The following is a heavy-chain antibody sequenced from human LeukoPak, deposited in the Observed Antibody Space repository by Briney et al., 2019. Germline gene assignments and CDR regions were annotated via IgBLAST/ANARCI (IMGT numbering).Heavy chain of an antibody. Sequence: GGSLRLSCAASGFTVSGNYMNWVRQAPGKGLEWVSYISSSGSNIYYADSVKGRFTISGDNAKNSLYLQMNSLRAEDTAVYYCARGWISDSFDYWGQGTLVTVSS. CDR3: ARGWISDSFDY. CDR2: ISSSGSNI. D-gene: IGHD5-12*01. CDR1: GFTVSGNY. J-gene: IGHJ4*02. V-gene: IGHV3-11*04.